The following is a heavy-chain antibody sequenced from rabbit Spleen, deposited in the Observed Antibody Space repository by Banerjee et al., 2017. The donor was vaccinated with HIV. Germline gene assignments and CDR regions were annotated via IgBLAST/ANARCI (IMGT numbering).Heavy chain of an antibody. CDR1: GFSFNSGYD. J-gene: IGHJ6*01. CDR2: IYAGSSGGT. Sequence: QSLEESGGGLVKPGASLTLTCKASGFSFNSGYDMCWVRQAPGKGLEWIACIYAGSSGGTYSATWAKGRFTISKTSSTTVTLQMTGLTAADTATYFCARDAGTSFSTYGMDLWGQGTLVTVS. D-gene: IGHD8-1*01. CDR3: ARDAGTSFSTYGMDL. V-gene: IGHV1S40*01.